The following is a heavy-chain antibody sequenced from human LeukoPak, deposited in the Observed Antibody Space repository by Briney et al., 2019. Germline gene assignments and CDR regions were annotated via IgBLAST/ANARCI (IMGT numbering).Heavy chain of an antibody. CDR2: VSYDGSNK. V-gene: IGHV3-30-3*01. CDR1: GFTFSSYA. J-gene: IGHJ4*02. CDR3: ARSLRLGDPGYIDY. Sequence: GGSLRLSCAASGFTFSSYAMHWVRQAPGKGLEWVAVVSYDGSNKYYADSVTGRFTISRDNSKNTLFLQMNSLRAEDAAVYYCARSLRLGDPGYIDYWGQGALVTVSS. D-gene: IGHD3-16*01.